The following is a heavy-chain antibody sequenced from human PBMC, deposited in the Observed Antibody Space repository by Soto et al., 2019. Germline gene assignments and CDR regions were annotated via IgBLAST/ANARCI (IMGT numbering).Heavy chain of an antibody. D-gene: IGHD2-2*01. CDR2: ISYDGSNK. CDR3: ANQDIGVVPAAIHLDY. Sequence: GSLRLSCAASGFTFSSYDMHWVRQAPGKGLEWVAVISYDGSNKYYADSVKGRFTISRDNSKNTLYLQMNSLKAEDTAVYYCANQDIGVVPAAIHLDYWGQGTLVTVSS. V-gene: IGHV3-30-3*02. J-gene: IGHJ4*02. CDR1: GFTFSSYD.